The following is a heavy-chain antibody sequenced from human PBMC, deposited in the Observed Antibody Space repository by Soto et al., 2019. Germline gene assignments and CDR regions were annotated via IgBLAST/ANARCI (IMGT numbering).Heavy chain of an antibody. Sequence: GASVKVSCKASGGTFSSYAISWVRQAPGQGLEWMGGIIPIFGTANYSQKFQGRVTITADESTSTAYMELSSLRSEDTAVYYCARDLSYSYGFYYYGMDVWGQGTTVTVSS. CDR1: GGTFSSYA. CDR2: IIPIFGTA. V-gene: IGHV1-69*13. CDR3: ARDLSYSYGFYYYGMDV. D-gene: IGHD5-18*01. J-gene: IGHJ6*02.